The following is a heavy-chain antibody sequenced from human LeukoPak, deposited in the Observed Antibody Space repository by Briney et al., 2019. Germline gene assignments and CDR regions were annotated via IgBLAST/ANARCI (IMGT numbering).Heavy chain of an antibody. CDR1: GGSINSHL. J-gene: IGHJ4*02. CDR3: ARDGYSGSSPVDY. Sequence: TSQSLSLTCTLSGGSINSHLWSWIRQPPGKGLEWIGYIHSTGSTNYNPSLKSRVTISVDTSRNQFSLKLSSVTAADTAVYYCARDGYSGSSPVDYWGQGALVTVSS. CDR2: IHSTGST. V-gene: IGHV4-59*11. D-gene: IGHD1-26*01.